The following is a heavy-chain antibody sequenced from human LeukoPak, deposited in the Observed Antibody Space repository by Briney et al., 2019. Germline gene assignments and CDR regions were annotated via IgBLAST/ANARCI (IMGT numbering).Heavy chain of an antibody. V-gene: IGHV3-11*04. CDR3: ARPDYGDYYMDV. J-gene: IGHJ6*03. CDR1: GFTFSDYC. Sequence: PGGSLRLSCAASGFTFSDYCMSWIRQAPGKGLEWASYISSSGSTIYYADSVKGRFTISRDNAKNSLYLQMNSLRAEDTAVYYCARPDYGDYYMDVWGKGTTVTVSS. CDR2: ISSSGSTI. D-gene: IGHD4-17*01.